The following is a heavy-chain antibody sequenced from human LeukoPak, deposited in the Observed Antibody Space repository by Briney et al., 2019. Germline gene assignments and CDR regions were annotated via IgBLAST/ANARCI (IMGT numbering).Heavy chain of an antibody. V-gene: IGHV3-23*01. CDR1: GFTFSRYN. J-gene: IGHJ4*02. CDR2: FTGSGGST. Sequence: GGSLRLPCAASGFTFSRYNMNWVRQAPGKGLEWVSTFTGSGGSTYYADSVKGRFTISRDNSENTLYLQMNSLRADDTAVYYCARDWYFDYWGQGTLVTVSS. CDR3: ARDWYFDY.